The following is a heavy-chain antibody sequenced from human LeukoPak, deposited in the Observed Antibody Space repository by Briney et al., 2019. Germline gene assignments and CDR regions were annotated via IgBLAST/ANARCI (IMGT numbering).Heavy chain of an antibody. D-gene: IGHD3-22*01. CDR1: GYTFRGNY. Sequence: ASVKISCKASGYTFRGNYIHWLRQAPAQGLEWVGWIDANNGDTRSAQKFQGRVTMSRDTSISTAYMDLSSLSPDDTAVYYCAREKVYYDSSGPGYWGQGTLVTVSS. V-gene: IGHV1-2*02. CDR3: AREKVYYDSSGPGY. CDR2: IDANNGDT. J-gene: IGHJ4*02.